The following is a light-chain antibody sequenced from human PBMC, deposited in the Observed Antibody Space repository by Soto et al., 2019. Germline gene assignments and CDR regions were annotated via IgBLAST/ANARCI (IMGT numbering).Light chain of an antibody. Sequence: QSALTQPASVSGSPGQSITISCTGTSSDVGGYNYVSWYQQHPGKAPKLMIYEVSNRPSGVSNRLSGSKSGNTASLTISGLQAEDEADYYCSSYTSSSTVVFGGGTKLTVL. CDR3: SSYTSSSTVV. V-gene: IGLV2-14*01. J-gene: IGLJ2*01. CDR2: EVS. CDR1: SSDVGGYNY.